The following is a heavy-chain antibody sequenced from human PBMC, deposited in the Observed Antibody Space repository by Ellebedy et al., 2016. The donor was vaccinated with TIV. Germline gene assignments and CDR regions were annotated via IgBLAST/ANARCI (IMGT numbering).Heavy chain of an antibody. D-gene: IGHD3-10*01. CDR2: IRSKTNSYAT. V-gene: IGHV3-73*01. J-gene: IGHJ4*02. CDR1: GFNFSGSA. CDR3: AASSGMLGDF. Sequence: GESLKISCAASGFNFSGSAVHWVRQASGKGLEWVGRIRSKTNSYATAYAASVKGRFTISRDDSKNTAYLQMNSLRAEDTAVYYCAASSGMLGDFWGQGTQVTVSS.